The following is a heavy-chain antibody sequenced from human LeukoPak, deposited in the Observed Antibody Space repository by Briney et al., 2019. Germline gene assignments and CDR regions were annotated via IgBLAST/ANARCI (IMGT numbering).Heavy chain of an antibody. V-gene: IGHV3-11*01. CDR3: AKAFYDSSGYYVPIDY. CDR2: ISSSGSTI. D-gene: IGHD3-22*01. CDR1: GFTFSDYY. Sequence: GGSLRLSCAASGFTFSDYYMSWIRQAPGKGLEWVSYISSSGSTIYYADSVKGRFTISRDNAKNSLYLQMNSLRAEDTALYYCAKAFYDSSGYYVPIDYWGQGTLVTVTS. J-gene: IGHJ4*02.